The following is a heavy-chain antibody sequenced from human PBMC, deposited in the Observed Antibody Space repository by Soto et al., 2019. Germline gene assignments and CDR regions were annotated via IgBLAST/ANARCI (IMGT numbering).Heavy chain of an antibody. CDR2: IYYSGST. J-gene: IGHJ5*02. CDR1: GGSISSGGYY. CDR3: AREQVEYYYDSSGYLDNWFDP. D-gene: IGHD3-22*01. Sequence: QVQLQESGPGLVKPSQTLSLTCTVSGGSISSGGYYWSWIRQHPGKGLEWIGYIYYSGSTYYNPSLKSRVTISVATSKNQFSLKLSSVTAADTAVYYCAREQVEYYYDSSGYLDNWFDPWGQGTLVTVSS. V-gene: IGHV4-31*03.